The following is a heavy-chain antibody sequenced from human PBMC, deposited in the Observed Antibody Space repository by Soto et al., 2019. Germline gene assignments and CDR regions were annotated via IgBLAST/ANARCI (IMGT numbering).Heavy chain of an antibody. V-gene: IGHV4-59*01. CDR1: GGSISSYY. CDR2: IYYSGST. D-gene: IGHD3-3*01. CDR3: ARDRLLDQPFVPYYYYGMDV. Sequence: SETLSLTCTVSGGSISSYYWSWIRQPPGKGLEWIGYIYYSGSTNYNPSLKSRVTISGDTSKNQFSLKLSSVTAADTAVYYCARDRLLDQPFVPYYYYGMDVWGQGTTLTVS. J-gene: IGHJ6*02.